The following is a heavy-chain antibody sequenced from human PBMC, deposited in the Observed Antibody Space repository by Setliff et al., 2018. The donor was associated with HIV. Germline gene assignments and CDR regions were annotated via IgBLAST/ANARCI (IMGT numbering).Heavy chain of an antibody. CDR3: ASPMFYDGTVV. CDR2: ISVGTGDS. CDR1: GYTFSHYD. J-gene: IGHJ4*02. D-gene: IGHD1-1*01. V-gene: IGHV1-3*01. Sequence: GASVKVSCKASGYTFSHYDIHWVRQAPGQTLEWVGQISVGTGDSKHSQNSQGRVSITRDTSANTAYMELTGLRSEDTAVYYCASPMFYDGTVVWGQGTLVTVSS.